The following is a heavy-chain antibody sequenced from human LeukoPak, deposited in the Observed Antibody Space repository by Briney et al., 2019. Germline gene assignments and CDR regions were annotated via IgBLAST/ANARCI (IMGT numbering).Heavy chain of an antibody. D-gene: IGHD5-18*01. CDR3: ARGGSGYSLLRPFDY. CDR1: GGTFSSYA. Sequence: SVKVSCKASGGTFSSYAISWVRQAPGQGLEWMGRIIPILGIANDAQKFQGRVTITADKSTSTAYMELSSLRSEDTAVYYCARGGSGYSLLRPFDYWGQGTLVTVSS. V-gene: IGHV1-69*04. J-gene: IGHJ4*02. CDR2: IIPILGIA.